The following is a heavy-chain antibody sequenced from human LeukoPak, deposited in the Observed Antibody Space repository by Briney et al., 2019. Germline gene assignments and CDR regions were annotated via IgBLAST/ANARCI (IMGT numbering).Heavy chain of an antibody. CDR2: ISCSGGST. D-gene: IGHD4-11*01. J-gene: IGHJ5*02. CDR1: GFTFSSYA. V-gene: IGHV3-23*01. Sequence: PGGSLRLSCAASGFTFSSYAMSWVRQAPGKGLEWFSAISCSGGSTYYADSVKGRFTISRDNSKNTLYLQMNSLRAEDTAVYYCAKGSGPYTVNWFDPWGQGTLVTVSS. CDR3: AKGSGPYTVNWFDP.